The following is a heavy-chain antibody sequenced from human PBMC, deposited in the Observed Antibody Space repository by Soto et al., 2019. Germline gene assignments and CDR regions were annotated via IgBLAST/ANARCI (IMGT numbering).Heavy chain of an antibody. V-gene: IGHV3-30*03. J-gene: IGHJ4*02. CDR1: GFTFSSYD. CDR3: ARESMVLTFDY. CDR2: ISYDGSNK. D-gene: IGHD2-21*02. Sequence: QVQLVESGGGVVQPGRSLRLSCAASGFTFSSYDMHWVRQAPGKGLEWVAIISYDGSNKYYAESVKGRITISRDNSKNTLYLQMNSLRVDDTAVYYCARESMVLTFDYWGQGTRVTVSS.